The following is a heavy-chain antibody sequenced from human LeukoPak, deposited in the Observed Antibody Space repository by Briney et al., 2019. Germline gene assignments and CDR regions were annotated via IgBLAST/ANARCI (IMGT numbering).Heavy chain of an antibody. CDR2: IYYSGST. V-gene: IGHV4-61*01. Sequence: SETLSLTCTVSGGSISSGSYYWSWIRQPPGKGLEWIGYIYYSGSTNYNPSLKSRVTISVDTSKNQFSLKLSSVTAADTAVYYCARERESGSSWYDYWGQGTLVTVSS. CDR1: GGSISSGSYY. D-gene: IGHD6-13*01. CDR3: ARERESGSSWYDY. J-gene: IGHJ4*02.